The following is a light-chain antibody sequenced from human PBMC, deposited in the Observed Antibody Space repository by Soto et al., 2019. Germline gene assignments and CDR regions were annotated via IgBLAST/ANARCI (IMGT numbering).Light chain of an antibody. CDR3: QQNNKWPIT. J-gene: IGKJ5*01. Sequence: EIVLTQSPGTLSLSPGERATLSCRASQSVTNNYLAWYQQKPGRAPRLLIYGASTRAADIPARFSGSGSGTQFTLTINSLQSEDFAVYYCQQNNKWPITFGQGTRLEIK. V-gene: IGKV3-15*01. CDR2: GAS. CDR1: QSVTNN.